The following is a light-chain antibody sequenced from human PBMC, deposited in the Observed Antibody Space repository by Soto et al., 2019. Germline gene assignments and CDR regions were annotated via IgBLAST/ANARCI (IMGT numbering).Light chain of an antibody. Sequence: EIVLTQSPGTLSLSPEERATLSCRASQSVSSSYLAWYQQKPGQAPRLLIYGASSRATGIPDRFSGSGSGTDFTLTISRLEPEDFAVYYCQQYGSSPPTFCQGTKVDIK. CDR3: QQYGSSPPT. J-gene: IGKJ1*01. V-gene: IGKV3-20*01. CDR1: QSVSSSY. CDR2: GAS.